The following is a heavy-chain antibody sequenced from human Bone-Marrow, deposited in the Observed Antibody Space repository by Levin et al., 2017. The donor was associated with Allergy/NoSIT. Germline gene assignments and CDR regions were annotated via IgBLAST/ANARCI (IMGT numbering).Heavy chain of an antibody. CDR1: GYTFTSYG. Sequence: ASVKVSCKASGYTFTSYGISWVRQAPGQGLEWMGWISAYNGNTNYAQKLQGRVTMTTDTSTSTAYMELRSLRSDDTAVYYCARVTVGGYSGYDLRNFDYWGQGTLVTVSS. CDR3: ARVTVGGYSGYDLRNFDY. V-gene: IGHV1-18*01. D-gene: IGHD5-12*01. CDR2: ISAYNGNT. J-gene: IGHJ4*02.